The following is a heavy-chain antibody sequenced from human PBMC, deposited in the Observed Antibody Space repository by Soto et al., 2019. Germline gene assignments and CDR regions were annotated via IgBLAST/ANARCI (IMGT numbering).Heavy chain of an antibody. CDR3: VVIYSGSYYAY. CDR1: GFTFSDHY. J-gene: IGHJ4*02. CDR2: TRNKANSYTT. V-gene: IGHV3-72*01. Sequence: EVQLVESGGGLVQPGGSLRLSCAASGFTFSDHYMDWVRQAPGKGLEWVGRTRNKANSYTTEYAASVMGRFTISRDDSKNSLFLHMNSLKTEDTAVYYCVVIYSGSYYAYWGQGSLVTVSS. D-gene: IGHD1-26*01.